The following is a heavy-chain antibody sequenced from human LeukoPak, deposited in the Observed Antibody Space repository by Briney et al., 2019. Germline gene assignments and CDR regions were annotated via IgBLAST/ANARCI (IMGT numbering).Heavy chain of an antibody. J-gene: IGHJ4*02. CDR1: GYTFTGYY. V-gene: IGHV1-2*02. Sequence: ASVKVSCKASGYTFTGYYMHWVRQAPGQGLEWMGWINPHSGGTNYAQKFQGRVTMTRDTSISTAYMELSRLRSDDTAVYYCVRDRTKYCSSTSCPLDYWGQGTLVTVSS. D-gene: IGHD2-2*01. CDR2: INPHSGGT. CDR3: VRDRTKYCSSTSCPLDY.